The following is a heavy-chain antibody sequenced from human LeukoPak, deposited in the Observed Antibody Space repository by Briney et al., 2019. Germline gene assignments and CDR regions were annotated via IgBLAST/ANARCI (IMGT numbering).Heavy chain of an antibody. CDR3: TTNDAFDI. CDR1: GFTFNSYA. Sequence: GGSLRLSCAASGFTFNSYAMSWVRQAPGKGLEWVGRIKRKPDGGPTDYAAPVKGRFTISRDDSKNTLYLQMNSLKTEDTAVYYCTTNDAFDIWGQGTMVIVSS. CDR2: IKRKPDGGPT. V-gene: IGHV3-15*01. J-gene: IGHJ3*02.